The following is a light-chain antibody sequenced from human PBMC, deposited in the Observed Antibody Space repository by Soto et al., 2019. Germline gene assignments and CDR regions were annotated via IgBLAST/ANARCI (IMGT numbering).Light chain of an antibody. CDR1: QRVGSL. J-gene: IGKJ5*01. CDR2: DAS. CDR3: QQRASWPPIP. Sequence: EIVLTQSPATLSLSPGERATLSCRASQRVGSLLAWYQQKPGQSPRLLIHDASNRATGTPARFSGSGSGTDFTLTISSLEPEDFAFYYCQQRASWPPIPFGQGTRLEIK. V-gene: IGKV3-11*01.